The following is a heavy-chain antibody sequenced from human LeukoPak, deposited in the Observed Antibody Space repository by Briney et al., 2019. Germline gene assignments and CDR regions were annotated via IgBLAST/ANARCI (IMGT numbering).Heavy chain of an antibody. CDR2: IYYSGIT. J-gene: IGHJ4*02. CDR3: ARHGSAGVDY. D-gene: IGHD6-19*01. CDR1: GGSISSSSYY. Sequence: SETLSLXCTVSGGSISSSSYYWGWIRQPPGKGLEWIGSIYYSGITYYNPSLKSRVTISVDTSKNQLSLKLSSVTAADTAVYYCARHGSAGVDYWGQGTLVTVSS. V-gene: IGHV4-39*01.